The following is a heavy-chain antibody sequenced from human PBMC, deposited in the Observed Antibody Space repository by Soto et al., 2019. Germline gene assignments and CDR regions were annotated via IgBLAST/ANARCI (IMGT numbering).Heavy chain of an antibody. CDR2: INHSGST. V-gene: IGHV4-34*01. J-gene: IGHJ4*02. CDR1: GGSFSGYY. CDR3: AAGTYCSGGSCYSSSINEYYFDY. D-gene: IGHD2-15*01. Sequence: SETLSLTCAVYGGSFSGYYWSWIRQPPGKGLEWIGEINHSGSTNYNPSLKSRVTISVDTSKNQFSLKLSSVTAADTAVYYCAAGTYCSGGSCYSSSINEYYFDYWGQGTLVTVSS.